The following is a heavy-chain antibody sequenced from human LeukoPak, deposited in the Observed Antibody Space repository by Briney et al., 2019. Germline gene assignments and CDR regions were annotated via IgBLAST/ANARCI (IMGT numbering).Heavy chain of an antibody. CDR3: TTDSLDCSSTSCYGPWSDYHYYYMDV. CDR1: GFTFSNAW. J-gene: IGHJ6*03. Sequence: GGSLRLSCAASGFTFSNAWMSWVRQAPGKGLEWVGRIKSKTDGGTTDYAAPVKGRFTISRDDSKNTLYLQVNSLKTEDTAVYYCTTDSLDCSSTSCYGPWSDYHYYYMDVWGKGTTVTVSS. D-gene: IGHD2-2*01. V-gene: IGHV3-15*01. CDR2: IKSKTDGGTT.